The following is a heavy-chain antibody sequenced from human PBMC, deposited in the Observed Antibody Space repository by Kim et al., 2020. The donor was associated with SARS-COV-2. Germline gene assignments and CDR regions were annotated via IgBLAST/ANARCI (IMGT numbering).Heavy chain of an antibody. CDR2: ISGYNGNT. D-gene: IGHD6-19*01. J-gene: IGHJ4*02. CDR1: GYTFTSYG. Sequence: ASVKVSCKASGYTFTSYGISWVRQAPGQGLEWMGWISGYNGNTNYAQKLQGRVTMTTDTSTSTAYMELRSLRSDDTAVYYCARSQWLVSPNDYWGQGTLVTVSS. V-gene: IGHV1-18*01. CDR3: ARSQWLVSPNDY.